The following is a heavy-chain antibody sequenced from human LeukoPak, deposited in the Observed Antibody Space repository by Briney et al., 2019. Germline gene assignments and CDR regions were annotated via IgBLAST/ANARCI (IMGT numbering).Heavy chain of an antibody. CDR1: GFTVSSKY. J-gene: IGHJ4*02. CDR3: ARDAETSLAN. V-gene: IGHV3-66*01. Sequence: PGGSLRLSCAASGFTVSSKYMNWVRKAPGKGLDWVSIIYLDGKADYADSVKGRFTISRDNSKNTVYLQMNSLRDEDTAVYYCARDAETSLANWGQGTLVTVSP. CDR2: IYLDGKA.